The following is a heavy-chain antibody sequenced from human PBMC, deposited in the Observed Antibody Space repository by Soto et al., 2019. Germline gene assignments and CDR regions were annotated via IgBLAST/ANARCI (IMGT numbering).Heavy chain of an antibody. D-gene: IGHD1-7*01. CDR1: GGSISSSSYY. V-gene: IGHV4-39*01. CDR3: ARPTGTTRYYFDY. J-gene: IGHJ4*02. Sequence: QLQLQESGPGLVKPSETLSLTCTVSGGSISSSSYYWGWIRQPPGKGLEWIGSIYYSGSTYYNPSLKSRVTISVDTSKNRFSLKLSSVTAADTAVYYCARPTGTTRYYFDYWGQGTLVTVSS. CDR2: IYYSGST.